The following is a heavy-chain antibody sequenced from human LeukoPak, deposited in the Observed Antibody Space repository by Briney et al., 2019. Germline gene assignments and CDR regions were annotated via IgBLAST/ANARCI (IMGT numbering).Heavy chain of an antibody. D-gene: IGHD2-21*02. CDR3: ASSHIVVVTAIQSGYYFDY. V-gene: IGHV4-34*01. J-gene: IGHJ4*02. CDR1: GGSFSGYY. CDR2: INHSGST. Sequence: SETLSLTCAVYGGSFSGYYWSWIRQPPGKGLEWIGEINHSGSTNYNPSLKSRVTISVDTSKNQSSLKLSSVTAADTAVYYCASSHIVVVTAIQSGYYFDYWGQGTLVTVSS.